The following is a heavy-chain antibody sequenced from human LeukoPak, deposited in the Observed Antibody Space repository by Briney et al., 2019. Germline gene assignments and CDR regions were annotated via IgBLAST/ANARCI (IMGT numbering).Heavy chain of an antibody. J-gene: IGHJ4*02. CDR2: IYYSGST. CDR1: GGSISSSSYY. CDR3: ARLKHTYYYDSSGYYGGVFDY. D-gene: IGHD3-22*01. Sequence: SETLSLTCSVSGGSISSSSYYWGWIRQPPGKGLEWIGSIYYSGSTYYNPSLKSRVTISVDTSKNQFSLKLSSVTAADTAVYYCARLKHTYYYDSSGYYGGVFDYWGLGTLVTVSS. V-gene: IGHV4-39*01.